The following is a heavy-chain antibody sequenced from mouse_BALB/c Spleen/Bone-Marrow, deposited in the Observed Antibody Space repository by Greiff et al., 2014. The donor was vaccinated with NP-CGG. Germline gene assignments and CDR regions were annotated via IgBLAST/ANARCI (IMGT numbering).Heavy chain of an antibody. Sequence: VQLQQSGPELAKPGASVKMSCKASGYTFTDTWIHWIKQRPGQGLEWIGYINPSTGYAEYNQNFKDKATLTVDKSSSTAYMQLSSLTSEDSAVYYCARDHWGQGTTLTVSS. CDR2: INPSTGYA. CDR1: GYTFTDTW. J-gene: IGHJ2*01. CDR3: ARDH. V-gene: IGHV1-7*01.